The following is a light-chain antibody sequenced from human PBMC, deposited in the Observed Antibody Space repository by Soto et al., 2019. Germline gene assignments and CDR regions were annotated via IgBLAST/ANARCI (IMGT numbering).Light chain of an antibody. CDR2: DVY. CDR3: CSFAVDPYV. CDR1: SSDVGGYDY. J-gene: IGLJ1*01. V-gene: IGLV2-11*01. Sequence: QSALTQPRSVSASPGQSGAISCTGTSSDVGGYDYVSWYQQHPGKAPKLMFYDVYKRPSGFPDRLSVSKSGNTASLPMCGRQAENEADYYCCSFAVDPYVFGTGTQVTFL.